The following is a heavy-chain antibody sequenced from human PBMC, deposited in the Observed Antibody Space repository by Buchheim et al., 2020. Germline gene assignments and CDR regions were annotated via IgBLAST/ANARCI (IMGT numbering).Heavy chain of an antibody. Sequence: EVQLLESGGGLVQPGGSLRLSCAASGFTFSSYAMSWVRQAPGKGLEWVSAISGSGGSTYYADSVKGRFTISRDNSKNTLYPQMNSLRAEDTAVYYCAKDLARKPYYDSSGYLDYWGQGTL. D-gene: IGHD3-22*01. CDR2: ISGSGGST. CDR3: AKDLARKPYYDSSGYLDY. V-gene: IGHV3-23*01. CDR1: GFTFSSYA. J-gene: IGHJ4*02.